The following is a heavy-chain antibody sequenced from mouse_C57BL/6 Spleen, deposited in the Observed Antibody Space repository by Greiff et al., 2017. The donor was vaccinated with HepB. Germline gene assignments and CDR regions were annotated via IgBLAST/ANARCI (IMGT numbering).Heavy chain of an antibody. V-gene: IGHV1-64*01. J-gene: IGHJ4*01. D-gene: IGHD1-1*01. CDR3: ARYGSSYVYAMDY. CDR1: GYTFTSYW. CDR2: IHPNSGST. Sequence: QVQLKQPGAELVKPGASVKLSCKASGYTFTSYWMHWVKQRPGQGLEWIGMIHPNSGSTNYNEKFKSKATLTVDKSSSTAYMQLSSLTSEDSAVYYCARYGSSYVYAMDYWGQGTSVTVSS.